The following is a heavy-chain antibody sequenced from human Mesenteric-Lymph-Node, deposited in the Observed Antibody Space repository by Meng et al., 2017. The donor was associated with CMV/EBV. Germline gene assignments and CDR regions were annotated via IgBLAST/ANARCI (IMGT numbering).Heavy chain of an antibody. V-gene: IGHV4-34*09. D-gene: IGHD6-6*01. CDR2: INHSGST. J-gene: IGHJ4*02. CDR3: ARAPASSMAARPFDS. Sequence: SETLSLTCAVYGGSFSGYYWSWIRQPPGKGLEWIGEINHSGSTNYNPSLKSRVTISVDTSKNQFSLRLSSVTAADTAVYYCARAPASSMAARPFDSWGQGTLVTVSS. CDR1: GGSFSGYY.